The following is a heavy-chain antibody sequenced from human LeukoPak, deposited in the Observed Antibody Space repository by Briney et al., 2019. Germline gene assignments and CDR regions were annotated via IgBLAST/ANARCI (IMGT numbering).Heavy chain of an antibody. CDR3: ACRRYYDTWSDP. D-gene: IGHD3-3*01. Sequence: GESLKISCKGFGNSFTNYWIGWVRQMPGKGLEWMGIIYPGGSIIHYSPSFQGQVTILADKSIGTAYLQWTSLKDSDSAMYYCACRRYYDTWSDPWGQGTLVTVSS. CDR1: GNSFTNYW. CDR2: IYPGGSII. J-gene: IGHJ5*02. V-gene: IGHV5-51*01.